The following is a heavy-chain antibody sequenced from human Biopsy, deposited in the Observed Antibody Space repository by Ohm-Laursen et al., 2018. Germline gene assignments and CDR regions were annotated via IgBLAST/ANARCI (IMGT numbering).Heavy chain of an antibody. Sequence: GSSVKVSCKASGYTFTGYHVHWVRQAPGQGLEWMGWINAKTGDTNYAQKFQGRVTMTRDTSISTAYMELSRLRSDDTAVYYCARDVVGRGASFFDFWGQGTSVTVSS. CDR3: ARDVVGRGASFFDF. CDR2: INAKTGDT. CDR1: GYTFTGYH. V-gene: IGHV1-2*02. J-gene: IGHJ4*02. D-gene: IGHD1-26*01.